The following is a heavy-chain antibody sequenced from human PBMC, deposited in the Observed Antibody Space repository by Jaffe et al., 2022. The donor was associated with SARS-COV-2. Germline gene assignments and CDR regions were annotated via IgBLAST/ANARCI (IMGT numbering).Heavy chain of an antibody. D-gene: IGHD2-2*01. CDR1: GFTFSSYG. J-gene: IGHJ6*02. CDR3: ARGGEYCSSTSCQDYYYGMDV. CDR2: IWYDGSNK. Sequence: QVQLVESGGGVVQPGRSLRLSCAASGFTFSSYGMHWVRQAPGKGLEWVAVIWYDGSNKYYADSVKGRFTISRDNSKNTLYLQMNSLRAEDTAVYYCARGGEYCSSTSCQDYYYGMDVWGQGTTVTVSS. V-gene: IGHV3-33*01.